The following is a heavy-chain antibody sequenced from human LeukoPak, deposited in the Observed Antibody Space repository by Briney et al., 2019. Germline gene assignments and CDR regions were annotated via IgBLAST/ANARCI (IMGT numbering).Heavy chain of an antibody. V-gene: IGHV3-9*01. J-gene: IGHJ4*02. CDR3: AKDLAVAASGVDY. D-gene: IGHD6-19*01. Sequence: PGGSLRLSCATSGFTFSTYGMHWVRQAPGKGLEWVSGISWNSGSIGYADSVKGRFTISRDNAKNSLYLQMNSLRAEDTALYYCAKDLAVAASGVDYWGQGTLVTVSS. CDR1: GFTFSTYG. CDR2: ISWNSGSI.